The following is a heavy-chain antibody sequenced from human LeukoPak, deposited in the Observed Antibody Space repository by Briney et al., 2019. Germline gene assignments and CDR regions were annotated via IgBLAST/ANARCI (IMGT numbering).Heavy chain of an antibody. V-gene: IGHV4-38-2*02. CDR2: IYHSGST. CDR3: ARHELNSSWGVSDF. Sequence: SETLSLTCTVSGYSISSGYYWGWIRQPPGKGLEWIGSIYHSGSTYYNPSLKSRVTISVDTSKNQFSLKLSSVTAADTAVYYCARHELNSSWGVSDFWGQGTLVTVSS. J-gene: IGHJ4*02. D-gene: IGHD6-13*01. CDR1: GYSISSGYY.